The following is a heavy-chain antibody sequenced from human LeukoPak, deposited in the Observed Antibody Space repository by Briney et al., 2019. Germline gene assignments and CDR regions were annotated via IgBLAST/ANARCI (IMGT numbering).Heavy chain of an antibody. V-gene: IGHV1-18*01. Sequence: ASVKVSCKASGYTFTNYGISWVRQASGQGLEWMGWISAYNGNTDYAQNLQGRVTMTTDTLTSTAYMELRSLRSDDTAVYYCARDQSLVAYSSTWFDYWGQGTPVTVSS. CDR2: ISAYNGNT. CDR3: ARDQSLVAYSSTWFDY. D-gene: IGHD6-13*01. J-gene: IGHJ4*02. CDR1: GYTFTNYG.